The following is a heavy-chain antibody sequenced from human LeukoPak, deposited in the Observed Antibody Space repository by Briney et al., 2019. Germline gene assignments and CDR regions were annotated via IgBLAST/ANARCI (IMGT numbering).Heavy chain of an antibody. Sequence: SETLSLTCTVSGGSISSYYWSWIRQPPGEGLEWSGYIYYSGNTNYNPSLKSRVTISGDTSKNQFSLKLSSVTAADTAMYYCARDLGHCSSTSCYYYGMDVWGQRTTVTVSS. D-gene: IGHD2-2*01. CDR2: IYYSGNT. CDR3: ARDLGHCSSTSCYYYGMDV. CDR1: GGSISSYY. J-gene: IGHJ6*01. V-gene: IGHV4-59*01.